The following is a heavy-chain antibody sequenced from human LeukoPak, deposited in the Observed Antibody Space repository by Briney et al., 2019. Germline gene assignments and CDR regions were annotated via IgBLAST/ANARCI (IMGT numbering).Heavy chain of an antibody. CDR2: IHHSGST. V-gene: IGHV4-34*01. Sequence: SETLSLTCAVYGGSFSGYYWTWIRQPPGKGLEWVGEIHHSGSTNYKPSLKSRVTISVDTSNNQFSLKLTSVTAADTAVYFCARLGASLVWDSGSFPDYWGQGTLVTVSS. J-gene: IGHJ4*02. CDR3: ARLGASLVWDSGSFPDY. D-gene: IGHD3-10*01. CDR1: GGSFSGYY.